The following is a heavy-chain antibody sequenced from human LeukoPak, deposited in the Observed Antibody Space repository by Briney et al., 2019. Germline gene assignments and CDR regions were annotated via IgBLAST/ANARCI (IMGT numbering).Heavy chain of an antibody. J-gene: IGHJ4*02. Sequence: SETLSLTCAVSGGSISSSSTNCWTWVRQPPGKGLEWIGEIYHSGATNYNPSLKSRVTMLLDKSKNQFSLKLNSVTAADTAVYYCARNGGNSDYDYWGQGTLVTVSS. V-gene: IGHV4-4*02. CDR1: GGSISSSSTNC. D-gene: IGHD4-23*01. CDR2: IYHSGAT. CDR3: ARNGGNSDYDY.